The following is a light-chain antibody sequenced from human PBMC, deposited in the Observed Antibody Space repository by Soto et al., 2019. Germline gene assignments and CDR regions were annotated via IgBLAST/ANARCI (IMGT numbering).Light chain of an antibody. CDR2: GAS. J-gene: IGKJ2*01. V-gene: IGKV3-20*01. CDR3: QQCGSSPGT. Sequence: EIVLTQSPGTLSLSPGERATLSCRASQSVTSIYLAWYQQKPGQAPRLLIYGASSRATGIPDRFSGSGSGTDFTLTISRLEPEDFAVYYCQQCGSSPGTFGQGTKLEIK. CDR1: QSVTSIY.